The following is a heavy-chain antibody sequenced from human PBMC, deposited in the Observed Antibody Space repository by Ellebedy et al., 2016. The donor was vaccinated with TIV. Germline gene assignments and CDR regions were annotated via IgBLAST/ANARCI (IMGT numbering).Heavy chain of an antibody. J-gene: IGHJ2*01. Sequence: GGSLRLXXVASGFTFSSYGMHWVRQAPGKGLEWVAVISYDGSNKYYADSVKGRFTISRDNSKNTLYLQMNSLRAEDTAVYYCAKDRKMATIMGWYFDLWGRGTLVTVSS. CDR3: AKDRKMATIMGWYFDL. V-gene: IGHV3-30*18. CDR1: GFTFSSYG. D-gene: IGHD5-24*01. CDR2: ISYDGSNK.